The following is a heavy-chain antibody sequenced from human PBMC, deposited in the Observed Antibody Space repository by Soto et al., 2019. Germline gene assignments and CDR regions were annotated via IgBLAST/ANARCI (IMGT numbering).Heavy chain of an antibody. CDR3: ARGRGDYPPKYYYGSGSSRSFDY. Sequence: SETLSLTCAVYGGSFSGYYWSWIRQPPGKGLEWIGEINHSGSTNYNPSLKSRVTISVDTSKNQFSLKLSSVTAADTAVYYSARGRGDYPPKYYYGSGSSRSFDYWGQGTLVTVSS. J-gene: IGHJ4*02. V-gene: IGHV4-34*01. D-gene: IGHD3-10*01. CDR2: INHSGST. CDR1: GGSFSGYY.